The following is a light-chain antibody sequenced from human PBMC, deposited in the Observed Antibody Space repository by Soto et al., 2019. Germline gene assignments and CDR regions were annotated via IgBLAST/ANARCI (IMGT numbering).Light chain of an antibody. J-gene: IGLJ3*02. CDR2: GNS. CDR1: SSNIGAGYD. Sequence: QSVLTQPPSVSGAPGQRVTISCTGSSSNIGAGYDVHWYQQLPGTAPKLLIYGNSNRPSGVPDRFSGSKSGTSASLAITGLLAEDEADYYCQSYDSSLSGGVFGGGTKVTVL. V-gene: IGLV1-40*01. CDR3: QSYDSSLSGGV.